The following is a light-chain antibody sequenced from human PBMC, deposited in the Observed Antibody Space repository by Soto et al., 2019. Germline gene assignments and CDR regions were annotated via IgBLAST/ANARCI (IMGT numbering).Light chain of an antibody. CDR1: QSINIY. Sequence: DIQMTQSPSSLSASVGDSVTITCRASQSINIYLSWYQQQPGKAPKLLINVASTLQGGVPSRFSGSGSGTEFTLAISSLQPEDSATYYCQQSFSTPQTFGGGTSVEIK. V-gene: IGKV1-39*01. J-gene: IGKJ4*01. CDR3: QQSFSTPQT. CDR2: VAS.